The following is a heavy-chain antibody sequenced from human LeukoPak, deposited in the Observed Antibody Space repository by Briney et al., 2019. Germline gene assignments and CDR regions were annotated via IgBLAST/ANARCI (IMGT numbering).Heavy chain of an antibody. Sequence: PGGSLRLSCAASGFMFSDYFMSWIRQAPGKELEWISYISSNSKSTKYADSVKGRFTTSRDNAKKSLYLQMNSLRAEDTAVYYCASDNGNKYYFDYWGQGTLVTVSS. CDR2: ISSNSKST. J-gene: IGHJ4*02. V-gene: IGHV3-11*05. CDR1: GFMFSDYF. D-gene: IGHD2-8*01. CDR3: ASDNGNKYYFDY.